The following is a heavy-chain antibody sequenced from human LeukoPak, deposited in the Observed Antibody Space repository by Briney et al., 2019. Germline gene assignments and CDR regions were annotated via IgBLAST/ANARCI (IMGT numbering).Heavy chain of an antibody. CDR1: GYTFTGYY. Sequence: ASVKVSCKASGYTFTGYYMHWVRQAPGRGLEWMGWINPNSSGTNYAQKFQGRVTMTRDTSISTAYMELSRLRSDDTAVYYCARVRAAAGKYYGMDVWGQGTTVTVSS. CDR3: ARVRAAAGKYYGMDV. V-gene: IGHV1-2*02. CDR2: INPNSSGT. J-gene: IGHJ6*02. D-gene: IGHD6-13*01.